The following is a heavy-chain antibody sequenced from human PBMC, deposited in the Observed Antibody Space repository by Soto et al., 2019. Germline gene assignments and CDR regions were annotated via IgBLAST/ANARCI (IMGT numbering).Heavy chain of an antibody. CDR2: IYYSGST. Sequence: LSLTCTVSGGSISSSSYYWGWIRQPPGKGLEWIGSIYYSGSTYYNPSLKSRVTISVDTSKNQFSLKLSSVTAADTAVYYCARGDDTAMALDYWGQGTLVTVSS. V-gene: IGHV4-39*01. CDR1: GGSISSSSYY. CDR3: ARGDDTAMALDY. D-gene: IGHD5-18*01. J-gene: IGHJ4*02.